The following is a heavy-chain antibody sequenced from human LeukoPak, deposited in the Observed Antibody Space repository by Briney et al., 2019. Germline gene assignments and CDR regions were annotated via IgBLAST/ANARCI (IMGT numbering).Heavy chain of an antibody. CDR2: IYSGGST. V-gene: IGHV3-53*01. D-gene: IGHD6-13*01. CDR1: GFTVSSNY. J-gene: IGHJ6*02. CDR3: AREIVEHSSSWLGGYGMDV. Sequence: GGSLRLSCAASGFTVSSNYMSWVRQAPGKGLEWVSVIYSGGSTYYADSVKGRFTISRDNSRNTLYLQMNSLRAEDTAVYYCAREIVEHSSSWLGGYGMDVWGQGTTVTVSS.